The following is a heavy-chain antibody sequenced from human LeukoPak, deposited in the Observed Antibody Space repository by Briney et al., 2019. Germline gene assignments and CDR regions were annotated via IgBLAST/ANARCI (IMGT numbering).Heavy chain of an antibody. J-gene: IGHJ4*02. CDR3: ARDGHDSSGYYGDY. Sequence: ASVKVSCKASGYTFTGYYMHWVRQAPGQGLEWMGWIKPNSGGTSYARKFQGRVTMTRDTSVSTAYMELSRLRSDDTAVYYCARDGHDSSGYYGDYWGQGTLVTVSS. V-gene: IGHV1-2*02. CDR1: GYTFTGYY. CDR2: IKPNSGGT. D-gene: IGHD3-22*01.